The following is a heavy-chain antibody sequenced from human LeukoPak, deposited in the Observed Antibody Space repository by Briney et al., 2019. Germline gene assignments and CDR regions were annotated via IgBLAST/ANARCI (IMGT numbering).Heavy chain of an antibody. CDR2: IYHSGST. CDR3: ARDFGAGGNSGWYFDL. V-gene: IGHV4-30-2*01. Sequence: SQTLSLTCAVSGGSISSGGYSWSWIRQPPGKGLEWIGYIYHSGSTYYNPSLKSRVTISVDRSKNQFSLKLSSVTAADTAVYYCARDFGAGGNSGWYFDLWGRGTLVTVSS. CDR1: GGSISSGGYS. D-gene: IGHD4-23*01. J-gene: IGHJ2*01.